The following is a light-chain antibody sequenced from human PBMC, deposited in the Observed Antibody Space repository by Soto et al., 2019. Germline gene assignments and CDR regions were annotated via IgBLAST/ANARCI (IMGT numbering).Light chain of an antibody. CDR1: QRVSRN. J-gene: IGKJ4*01. V-gene: IGKV3D-15*01. CDR2: GAS. Sequence: EIVMTQSPAPLSVSPGERAPLSCRASQRVSRNLAWYQQKPGQAPRLLIYGASSRATGTPDRFSGSGSGTDFTLTISRLEPEDFAVYYCQQYNNWPALTFGGGTKVDI. CDR3: QQYNNWPALT.